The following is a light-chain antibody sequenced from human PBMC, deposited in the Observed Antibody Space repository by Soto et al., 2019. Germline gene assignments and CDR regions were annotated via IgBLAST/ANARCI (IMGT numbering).Light chain of an antibody. CDR2: DVY. CDR1: SSDVGGYTY. CDR3: SSYATSSNLV. V-gene: IGLV2-8*01. Sequence: QSALTQPPFASGSPGQSVTISCTGTSSDVGGYTYVSWYQQHPGKAPKLIIYDVYKRPSGVPDRFSGSKSGNTASLTVSGLQAEDEADYYCSSYATSSNLVFGGGTQLTVL. J-gene: IGLJ2*01.